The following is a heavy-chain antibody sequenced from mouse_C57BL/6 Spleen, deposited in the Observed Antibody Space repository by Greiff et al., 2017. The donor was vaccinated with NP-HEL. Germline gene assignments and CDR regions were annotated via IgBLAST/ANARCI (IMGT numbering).Heavy chain of an antibody. J-gene: IGHJ1*03. CDR1: GYTFTSYW. CDR2: IDPSDSYT. CDR3: ARFVTTVVVNWYFDV. V-gene: IGHV1-59*01. D-gene: IGHD1-1*01. Sequence: QVQLQQPGAELVRPGTSVKLSCKASGYTFTSYWMHWVKQRPGQGLEWIGVIDPSDSYTNYNQKFKGKATLTVDTSSSTAYMQLSSLTSEESAVYYCARFVTTVVVNWYFDVWGTGTTVTVSS.